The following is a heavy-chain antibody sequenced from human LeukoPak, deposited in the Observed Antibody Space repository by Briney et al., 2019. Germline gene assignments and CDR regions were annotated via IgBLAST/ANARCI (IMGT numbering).Heavy chain of an antibody. CDR1: GFTFSSYG. Sequence: GGSLRLSCAASGFTFSSYGMHWVRQAPGKGLEWVAVISYDGSNKYYADSVKGRFTISRDNSKNTLYLQMNSLRAEDTAVYYCASPSQQLVTWWFDYWGQGTLVTVSS. CDR3: ASPSQQLVTWWFDY. D-gene: IGHD6-13*01. CDR2: ISYDGSNK. V-gene: IGHV3-30*19. J-gene: IGHJ4*02.